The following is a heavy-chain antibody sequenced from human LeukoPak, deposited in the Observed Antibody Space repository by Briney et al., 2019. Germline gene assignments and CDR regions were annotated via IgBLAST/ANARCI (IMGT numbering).Heavy chain of an antibody. CDR2: ISSNGGST. CDR3: ARVAYGVTIFDY. D-gene: IGHD4-17*01. Sequence: GGSLRLSCAASGFTFSSYAMHWVRQAPGKGLEYVSAISSNGGSTYYANSVKGRFTISRDNSKNTLYLQMGSLRAEDMAVYYCARVAYGVTIFDYWGQGTLVTVSS. CDR1: GFTFSSYA. J-gene: IGHJ4*02. V-gene: IGHV3-64*01.